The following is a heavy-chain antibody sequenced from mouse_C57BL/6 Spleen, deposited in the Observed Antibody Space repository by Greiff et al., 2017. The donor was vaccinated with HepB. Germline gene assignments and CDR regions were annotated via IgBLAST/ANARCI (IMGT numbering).Heavy chain of an antibody. Sequence: EVKLVESGGGLVQSGRSLRLSCATSGFTFSDFYMEWVRQAPGKGLEWMAASRNKANDYTTEYSASVKGRFIVTRDTSQSIIYLQMNDLRAEDTAIYYCARDAYGKWAMDYWGQGTSVTVSS. CDR1: GFTFSDFY. CDR3: ARDAYGKWAMDY. J-gene: IGHJ4*01. CDR2: SRNKANDYTT. V-gene: IGHV7-1*01. D-gene: IGHD2-1*01.